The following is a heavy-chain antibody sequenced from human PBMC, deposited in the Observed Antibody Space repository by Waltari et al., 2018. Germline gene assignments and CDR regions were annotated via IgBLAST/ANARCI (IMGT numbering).Heavy chain of an antibody. CDR1: GFTFSGYN. V-gene: IGHV3-30*04. CDR2: ISNDGSSI. J-gene: IGHJ6*02. Sequence: QMQLVESGGGVVQPGGSLSPPWAASGFTFSGYNMYWVRQAPGKGLEWVTLISNDGSSIHYADSVKARFFISRDNSKNALYLQLNSLRTDDTAVYYCARGDYGMDVWGQGTTVTVSS. CDR3: ARGDYGMDV.